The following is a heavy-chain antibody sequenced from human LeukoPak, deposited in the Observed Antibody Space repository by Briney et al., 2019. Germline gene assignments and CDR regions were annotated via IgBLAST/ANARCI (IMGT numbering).Heavy chain of an antibody. J-gene: IGHJ5*02. CDR1: AFTFTDNG. CDR3: ARESGTYPEYNWFDP. D-gene: IGHD1-1*01. V-gene: IGHV3-30*02. CDR2: TRSDGTNN. Sequence: GGSLTLSCAVSAFTFTDNGIHWDRQAQGKGLGWVAFTRSDGTNNYYTDPVKVRLTSSRDISKNKLYLQMHSLRPDDTATYFCARESGTYPEYNWFDPWGQGTLVTVSS.